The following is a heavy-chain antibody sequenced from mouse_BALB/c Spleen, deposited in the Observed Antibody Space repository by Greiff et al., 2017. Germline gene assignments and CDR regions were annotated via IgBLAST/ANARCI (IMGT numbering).Heavy chain of an antibody. CDR3: ATGMITTGFAY. CDR1: GFTFSSYA. V-gene: IGHV5-6-5*01. CDR2: ISSGGST. J-gene: IGHJ3*01. D-gene: IGHD2-4*01. Sequence: DVMLVESGGGLVKPGGSLKLSCAASGFTFSSYAMSWVRQTPEKRLEWVASISSGGSTYYPDSVKGRFTISRDNARNILYLQMSSLRSEDTAMYYCATGMITTGFAYWGQGTLVTVSA.